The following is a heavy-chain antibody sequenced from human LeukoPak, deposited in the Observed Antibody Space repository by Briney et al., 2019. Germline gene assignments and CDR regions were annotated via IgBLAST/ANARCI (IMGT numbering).Heavy chain of an antibody. Sequence: SETLSLTCTVSGAPISSYYWSWIRQPPGKGLEWIGYISYSGSPNYNPSLKSRVTISADTSKNQFSLNLSSVTAADTAVYYCARVGHIVAAGTHDWWGQGTLVTVSS. V-gene: IGHV4-59*08. CDR3: ARVGHIVAAGTHDW. CDR2: ISYSGSP. J-gene: IGHJ4*02. CDR1: GAPISSYY. D-gene: IGHD6-13*01.